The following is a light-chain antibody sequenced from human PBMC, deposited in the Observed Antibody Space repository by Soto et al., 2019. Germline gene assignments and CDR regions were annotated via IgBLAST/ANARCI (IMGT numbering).Light chain of an antibody. CDR1: QSVRSY. Sequence: EIVLTQSPATLSLSPGERATLSCRASQSVRSYLAWYQQKPGQAPRLLIYDASNRATGIPARFSGSGSGTDFTLTISSLEPEDFALYYCQQRSNWPGTFGQGTKVEIK. CDR3: QQRSNWPGT. V-gene: IGKV3-11*01. CDR2: DAS. J-gene: IGKJ1*01.